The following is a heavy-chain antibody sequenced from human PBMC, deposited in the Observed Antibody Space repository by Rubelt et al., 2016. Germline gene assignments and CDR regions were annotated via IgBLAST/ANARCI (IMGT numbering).Heavy chain of an antibody. CDR1: GGSFSGYY. CDR3: ARGYCTNGVCYGGDY. D-gene: IGHD2-8*01. Sequence: QLQPQESGPGLVKPSETLSLTCAVYGGSFSGYYWSWIRQPPGKGLEWIGEINHSGSTNYNPSLKSRVTISVDTSKNQFSLKLSSVTAADTAVYYCARGYCTNGVCYGGDYWGQGTLVTVSS. J-gene: IGHJ4*02. V-gene: IGHV4-34*01. CDR2: INHSGST.